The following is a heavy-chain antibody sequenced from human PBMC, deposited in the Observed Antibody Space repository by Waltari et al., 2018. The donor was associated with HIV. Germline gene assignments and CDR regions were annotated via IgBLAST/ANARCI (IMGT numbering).Heavy chain of an antibody. Sequence: EVQLVESGGGLVQPGRSLRLSCAASGFFFHAYAMNWVRQAPVKGLEWGSGIRWNSGTIYYADSVRGRFTISRDNAKNSLYLQMNSLRAEDTAFYYCAKGGTVTTDYFNYWGQGTLVTVSS. V-gene: IGHV3-9*01. CDR1: GFFFHAYA. D-gene: IGHD4-17*01. CDR2: IRWNSGTI. J-gene: IGHJ4*02. CDR3: AKGGTVTTDYFNY.